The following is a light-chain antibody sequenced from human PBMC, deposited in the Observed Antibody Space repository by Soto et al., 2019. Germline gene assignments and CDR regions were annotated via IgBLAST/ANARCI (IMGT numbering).Light chain of an antibody. CDR2: AAS. J-gene: IGKJ2*01. Sequence: DIQMTQSPSSLSASVGDRVTITCRASQSISSYLNWYQQKPGKAPTLLIYAASSLQSGVPSKFSGSGAGTDLTLTLSSLQPEDFPTYYCQQSYSTLYTIGQGTKLEIK. CDR1: QSISSY. V-gene: IGKV1-39*01. CDR3: QQSYSTLYT.